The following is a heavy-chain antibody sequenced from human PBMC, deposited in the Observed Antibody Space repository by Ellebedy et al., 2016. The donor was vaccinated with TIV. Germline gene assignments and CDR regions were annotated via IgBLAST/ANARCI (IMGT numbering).Heavy chain of an antibody. V-gene: IGHV4-59*08. J-gene: IGHJ6*02. CDR2: IYNNEIT. CDR1: GASTRNYY. Sequence: SETLSLTCTVSGASTRNYYWSWIRQPPGKGLEWIGHIYNNEITNYTPSHESRVSMSMDTAKNKLSLRLASVPVADPAVYYCARHTVPMVRYYGLDVWGQGITVTVSS. CDR3: ARHTVPMVRYYGLDV. D-gene: IGHD2-8*02.